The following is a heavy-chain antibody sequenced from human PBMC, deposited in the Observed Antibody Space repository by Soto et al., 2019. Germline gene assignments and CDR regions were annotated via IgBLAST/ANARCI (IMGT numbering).Heavy chain of an antibody. CDR1: GYSFTSYW. CDR2: IYPGDSDT. D-gene: IGHD3-10*01. CDR3: ARSLSYYYGSGSQIYYYGMDV. J-gene: IGHJ6*02. Sequence: GESLKISCKGSGYSFTSYWIGWVRQMPGKGLEWMGIIYPGDSDTRYSPSFQGQVTISADKSISTAYLQWSSLKASDTAMYYCARSLSYYYGSGSQIYYYGMDVWGQGTTVTVYS. V-gene: IGHV5-51*01.